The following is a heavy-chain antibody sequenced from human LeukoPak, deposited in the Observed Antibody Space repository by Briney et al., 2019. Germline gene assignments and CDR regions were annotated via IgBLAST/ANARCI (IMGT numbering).Heavy chain of an antibody. CDR3: AKDIERQLSTHNWFDP. J-gene: IGHJ5*02. D-gene: IGHD5-18*01. CDR2: ISGSGDYT. Sequence: GGSLRLSCAASGFTFSNYAMSWVRQAPGRGLEWVSAISGSGDYTNYADSVKGRFTISRDNSKNTLYLQMNSLRAEDTALYYCAKDIERQLSTHNWFDPWGQGTLVTVSS. V-gene: IGHV3-23*01. CDR1: GFTFSNYA.